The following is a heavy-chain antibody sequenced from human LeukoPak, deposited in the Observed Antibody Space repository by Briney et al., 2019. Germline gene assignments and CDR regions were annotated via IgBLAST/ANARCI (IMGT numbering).Heavy chain of an antibody. Sequence: ASVKVSCKVSGYTLTELSMHWVRQAPGKGLEWMGGFDPEDGETIYAQKFQGRVTMTEDTSTDTAYMELSSLRSEDTAVYYCATDLFGYGDTRDWGQGTLVTVSS. CDR2: FDPEDGET. CDR1: GYTLTELS. D-gene: IGHD4-17*01. CDR3: ATDLFGYGDTRD. J-gene: IGHJ4*02. V-gene: IGHV1-24*01.